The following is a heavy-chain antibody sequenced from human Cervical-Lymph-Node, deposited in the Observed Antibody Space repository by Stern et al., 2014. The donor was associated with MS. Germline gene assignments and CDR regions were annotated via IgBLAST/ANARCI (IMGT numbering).Heavy chain of an antibody. Sequence: QLVQSGAELIRPGESLQISCKGSGYTFSIYWIAWVRQMPGKGLEWMGIIYPGDSETRYSPYFQGQVTMSAAKSTSTAYLQWSSLNASDTAMYFCARQTTAWASDVWGQGTLVTVSS. J-gene: IGHJ4*02. D-gene: IGHD1-14*01. V-gene: IGHV5-51*01. CDR2: IYPGDSET. CDR1: GYTFSIYW. CDR3: ARQTTAWASDV.